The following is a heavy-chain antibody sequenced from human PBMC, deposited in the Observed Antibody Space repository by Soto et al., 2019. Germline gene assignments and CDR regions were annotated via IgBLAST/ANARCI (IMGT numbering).Heavy chain of an antibody. Sequence: PGGSLRLSCAASGFTFSGAWMSWVRQAPGKGLEWVAHIATKTDGGTTDYAAPVKGRFTISRDDSKDTLYLEMTSLTTEDTAIYYCTPGAGPWGQGTLVTVSS. D-gene: IGHD6-19*01. CDR2: IATKTDGGTT. CDR3: TPGAGP. V-gene: IGHV3-15*04. CDR1: GFTFSGAW. J-gene: IGHJ5*02.